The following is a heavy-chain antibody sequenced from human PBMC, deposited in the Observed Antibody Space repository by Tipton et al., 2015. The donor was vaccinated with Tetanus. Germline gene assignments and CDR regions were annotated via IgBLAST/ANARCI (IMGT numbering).Heavy chain of an antibody. V-gene: IGHV3-9*01. CDR1: GFTFDDYA. J-gene: IGHJ6*02. D-gene: IGHD2-21*02. CDR2: ISWNSGSI. Sequence: SLRLSCAASGFTFDDYAMHWVRQAPGKGLEWVSGISWNSGSIGYADSVKGRFTISGDNAKNSLYLQMNSLRAEDTAPYYCAKDTGVTPHYGMDVWGQGTTVTVSS. CDR3: AKDTGVTPHYGMDV.